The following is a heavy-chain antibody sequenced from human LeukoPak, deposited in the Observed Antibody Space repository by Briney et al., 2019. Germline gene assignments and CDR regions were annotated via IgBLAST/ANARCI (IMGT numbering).Heavy chain of an antibody. CDR2: IYYSGST. V-gene: IGHV4-59*01. D-gene: IGHD5-24*01. J-gene: IGHJ6*02. Sequence: KTSETLSLTCTVSGGSISSYYWSWIRQPPGKGLEWIGYIYYSGSTNYNPSLKSRVTISVDTSKNQFSLKLSSVTAADTAVYYCARVNHRDGYSYYYYYYGMDVWGQGTTVTVSS. CDR1: GGSISSYY. CDR3: ARVNHRDGYSYYYYYYGMDV.